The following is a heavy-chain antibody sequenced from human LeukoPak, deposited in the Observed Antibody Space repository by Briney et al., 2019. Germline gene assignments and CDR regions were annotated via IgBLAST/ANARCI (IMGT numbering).Heavy chain of an antibody. Sequence: ASVKVSCKASGGTFSSYAISWVRQAPGQGLEWMGGIIPIFGTANYAQKFQGRVTITADKSTSTAYMELSSLRSEDTAVYYCAREISDYDILTGCYKSRYFDYWGQGTLVTVSS. D-gene: IGHD3-9*01. CDR1: GGTFSSYA. J-gene: IGHJ4*02. CDR3: AREISDYDILTGCYKSRYFDY. CDR2: IIPIFGTA. V-gene: IGHV1-69*06.